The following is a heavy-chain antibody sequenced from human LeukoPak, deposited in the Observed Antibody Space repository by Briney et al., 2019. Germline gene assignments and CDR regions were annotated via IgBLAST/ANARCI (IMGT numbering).Heavy chain of an antibody. J-gene: IGHJ6*02. Sequence: ASVKVSCKASGYTFTSYAMHWVRQAPGQRLEWMGWINAGNGNTKYSQKFQGRVTITADESTSTAYMELSSLRSEDTAVYYCAMGTMVSGFYYYYGMDVWGQGTTVTVSS. CDR1: GYTFTSYA. V-gene: IGHV1-3*01. CDR3: AMGTMVSGFYYYYGMDV. D-gene: IGHD3-10*01. CDR2: INAGNGNT.